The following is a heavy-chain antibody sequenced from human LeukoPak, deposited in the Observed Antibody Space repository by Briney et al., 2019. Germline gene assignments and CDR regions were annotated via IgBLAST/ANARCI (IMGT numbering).Heavy chain of an antibody. V-gene: IGHV3-30*18. CDR2: ISYDGSNK. Sequence: GGSLRLSCAASGFTFSSYGMHWVRQAPGKGLEWVAVISYDGSNKYYADSVKGRFTISRDNSKNTLYLQMNSLRAEDTAVYYCAKARKAAAGTNFDYWGQGTLVTVSS. J-gene: IGHJ4*02. CDR3: AKARKAAAGTNFDY. CDR1: GFTFSSYG. D-gene: IGHD6-13*01.